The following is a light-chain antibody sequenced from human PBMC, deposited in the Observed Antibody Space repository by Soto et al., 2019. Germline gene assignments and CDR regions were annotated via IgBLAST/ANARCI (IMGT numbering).Light chain of an antibody. CDR3: QQYGSSPPFT. V-gene: IGKV3-20*01. J-gene: IGKJ5*01. Sequence: IGWTDSPDTIYWSAGERATIYCRALQSVRNNYLAWYQVRPGQAPRLXXYDASTKATAIPDRISGGGSGTHLTLTITVLEPEPLAAYSCQQYGSSPPFTCGQGTRLEIK. CDR2: DAS. CDR1: QSVRNNY.